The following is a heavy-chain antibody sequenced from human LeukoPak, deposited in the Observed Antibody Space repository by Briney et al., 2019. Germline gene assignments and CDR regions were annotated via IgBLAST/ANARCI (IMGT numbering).Heavy chain of an antibody. J-gene: IGHJ4*02. CDR2: ISYDGSNK. CDR3: AREDSMAGGDYFDY. CDR1: GFTFSSYA. V-gene: IGHV3-30-3*01. D-gene: IGHD2/OR15-2a*01. Sequence: GGSLRLSCAASGFTFSSYAMHWVRQAPGKGLEWVAVISYDGSNKYYADSVKGRFTISRDNSKNTLYLQMNSLRAEDTAVYYCAREDSMAGGDYFDYWGQGTLVTVSS.